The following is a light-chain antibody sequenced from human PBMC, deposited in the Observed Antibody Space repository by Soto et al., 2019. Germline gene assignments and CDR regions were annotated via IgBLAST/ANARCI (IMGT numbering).Light chain of an antibody. CDR3: QQYNNLWT. CDR1: QSVSSN. CDR2: GVS. V-gene: IGKV3-15*01. J-gene: IGKJ1*01. Sequence: EIVMTQSPATLSVSPGERATLSCRASQSVSSNLAWYQQKPGQAPRLLIYGVSTRATGIPARFSGGVSGTEFTLTINSPQSEDFAIYYCQQYNNLWTFGQGTKVDIK.